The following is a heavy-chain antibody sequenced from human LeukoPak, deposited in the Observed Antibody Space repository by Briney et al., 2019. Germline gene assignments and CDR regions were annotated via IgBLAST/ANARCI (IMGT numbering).Heavy chain of an antibody. J-gene: IGHJ4*02. CDR1: GGSFSGYY. V-gene: IGHV4-34*01. CDR2: INHSGST. D-gene: IGHD5-24*01. CDR3: ARGGRWLHYY. Sequence: SETLSLTCAVYGGSFSGYYWSWIRQPPGKGLEWMGEINHSGSTNYNPSLKSRVTISVDTSKNQFSLKLSSVTAADTAVYYCARGGRWLHYYWGQGTLVTVSS.